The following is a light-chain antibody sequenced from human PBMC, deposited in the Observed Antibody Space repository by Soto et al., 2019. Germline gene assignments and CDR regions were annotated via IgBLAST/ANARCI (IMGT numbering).Light chain of an antibody. CDR3: QQLNSYPIT. CDR1: QGISRY. V-gene: IGKV1-9*01. CDR2: AAS. J-gene: IGKJ5*01. Sequence: DIHLTHSPSFLSASLREGLNITFRASQGISRYLAWYQQKPGKAPKLLIYAASTLQSGVPSRFSGSGSGTEFTLTISRLQPEDFATYYCQQLNSYPITFGQGTRLEIK.